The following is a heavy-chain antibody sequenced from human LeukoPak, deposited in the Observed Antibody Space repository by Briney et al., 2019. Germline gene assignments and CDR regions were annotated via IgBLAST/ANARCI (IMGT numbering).Heavy chain of an antibody. CDR2: INPSGGST. CDR3: ARTMVDGGTNY. Sequence: GASVKVSCKASGYTFTSYYMHWVRQAPGQGLEWMGIINPSGGSTSYAQKFQGRVTMTGDTSTSTVYMELSSLRSEDTAVYFCARTMVDGGTNYWGQGTLVTVSS. V-gene: IGHV1-46*01. D-gene: IGHD2-15*01. CDR1: GYTFTSYY. J-gene: IGHJ4*02.